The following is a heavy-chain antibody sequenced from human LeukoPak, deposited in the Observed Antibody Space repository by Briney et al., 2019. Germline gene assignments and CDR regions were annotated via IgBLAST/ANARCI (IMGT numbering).Heavy chain of an antibody. CDR2: ISGSGGRT. Sequence: PGGSLRLSCAASGFTFSSYGMSWVGQARGKGVEGVSAISGSGGRTYYADSVKGRFTISRDNSKNTLYLQMNSLRAEDTAVYYCANSRSMTYYFDYWGQGTLVTVSS. CDR1: GFTFSSYG. J-gene: IGHJ4*02. D-gene: IGHD2/OR15-2a*01. CDR3: ANSRSMTYYFDY. V-gene: IGHV3-23*01.